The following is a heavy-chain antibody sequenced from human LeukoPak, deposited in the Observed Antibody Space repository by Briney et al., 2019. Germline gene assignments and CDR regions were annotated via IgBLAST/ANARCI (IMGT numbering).Heavy chain of an antibody. CDR2: INHSGST. J-gene: IGHJ6*03. D-gene: IGHD3-22*01. CDR1: GGSFSGYY. V-gene: IGHV4-34*01. Sequence: PSETLSLTCAVYGGSFSGYYWSWIRQPPGKGLEWIGEINHSGSTNYNASLKSRVTISVDTSKNPLSLKLSSVTAAHTAVYYCSRRRSSGYPNYYYCYMDVWGKGTTVTVSS. CDR3: SRRRSSGYPNYYYCYMDV.